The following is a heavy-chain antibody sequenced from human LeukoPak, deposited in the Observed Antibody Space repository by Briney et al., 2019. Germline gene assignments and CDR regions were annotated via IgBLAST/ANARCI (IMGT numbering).Heavy chain of an antibody. J-gene: IGHJ4*02. CDR3: ARDPSYYYDSSGYFVDY. Sequence: GGSLRLSCVSSGFTFSSYSMNWVRQAPGKGLEWVSSISSSSSYIYYADSVKGRFTISRDNAKNSLYLQMNSLRAEDTAVYYCARDPSYYYDSSGYFVDYWGQGTLVTVSS. CDR1: GFTFSSYS. V-gene: IGHV3-21*01. D-gene: IGHD3-22*01. CDR2: ISSSSSYI.